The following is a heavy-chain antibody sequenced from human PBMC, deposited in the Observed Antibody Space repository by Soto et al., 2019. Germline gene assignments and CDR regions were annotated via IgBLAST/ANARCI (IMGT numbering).Heavy chain of an antibody. Sequence: PSETLSLTCAVYGGSFSGYYWSWIRQPPGKGLEWIGEINHSGSTNYNPSLKSRVTISVDTSKNQFSLKLSSVTAADTAVYYCARVATIFGVVTPPNNYYYYMDVWGKGTTVTVSS. CDR3: ARVATIFGVVTPPNNYYYYMDV. J-gene: IGHJ6*03. V-gene: IGHV4-34*01. D-gene: IGHD3-3*01. CDR1: GGSFSGYY. CDR2: INHSGST.